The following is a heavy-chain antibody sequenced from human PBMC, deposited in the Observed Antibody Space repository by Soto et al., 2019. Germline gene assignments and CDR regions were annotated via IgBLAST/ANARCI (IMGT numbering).Heavy chain of an antibody. V-gene: IGHV3-73*02. J-gene: IGHJ6*02. Sequence: VQLVEAGGGLVQPGGSLKLSCAASGFTFSGSAMHWVRQASGKGLAWVGRVRSKVNSYATAYAASVKGRFTISRDDSKNTAYLQMSSLKSEDTAVYYCTRDYGDYAGMDVWGQGTTVTVSS. CDR1: GFTFSGSA. CDR2: VRSKVNSYAT. D-gene: IGHD4-17*01. CDR3: TRDYGDYAGMDV.